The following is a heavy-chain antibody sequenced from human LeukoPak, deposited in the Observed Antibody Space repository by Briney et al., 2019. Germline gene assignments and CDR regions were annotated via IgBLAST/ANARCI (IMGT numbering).Heavy chain of an antibody. CDR3: ARDDFGIGGLYYFDY. CDR1: GYTFTAYY. J-gene: IGHJ4*02. CDR2: INPNIGGT. D-gene: IGHD2-15*01. Sequence: ASVKVSCKASGYTFTAYYIHWVRQAPGQGLEWMGWINPNIGGTKYAQKFQGRVTMTRDTSISTVYMELSRLKSDDTAVYYCARDDFGIGGLYYFDYWGQGTLVTVSS. V-gene: IGHV1-2*02.